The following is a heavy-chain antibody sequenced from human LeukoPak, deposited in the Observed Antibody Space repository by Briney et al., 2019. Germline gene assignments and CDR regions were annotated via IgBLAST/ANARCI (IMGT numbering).Heavy chain of an antibody. V-gene: IGHV4-59*01. Sequence: PSETLSLTCTVSGGSNSSYYWSWIRQPPGKGLEWIGYIYYSGSTNYNPSLKSRVTISVDTSKNQFSLKLSSVTAADTAVYYCARGSHYDFSPYMDVWGKGTTVTVSS. D-gene: IGHD3-3*01. CDR2: IYYSGST. CDR1: GGSNSSYY. J-gene: IGHJ6*03. CDR3: ARGSHYDFSPYMDV.